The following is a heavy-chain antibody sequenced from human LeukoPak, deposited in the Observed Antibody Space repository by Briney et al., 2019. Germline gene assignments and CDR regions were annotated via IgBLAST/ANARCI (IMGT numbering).Heavy chain of an antibody. Sequence: GGSLRLSCAASGFNSNSYLMSWVRQAPGRGLEWVANIKKDGSEENYLDSVKGRFTVSRDNAKNSLYLQMNSLRGEDTAIYYCARSNPNRNALDLWGQGTMVTISS. CDR2: IKKDGSEE. CDR3: ARSNPNRNALDL. V-gene: IGHV3-7*01. D-gene: IGHD1-14*01. CDR1: GFNSNSYL. J-gene: IGHJ3*01.